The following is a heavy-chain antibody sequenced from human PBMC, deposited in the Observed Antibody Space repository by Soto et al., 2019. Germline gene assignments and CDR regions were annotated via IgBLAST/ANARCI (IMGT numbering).Heavy chain of an antibody. J-gene: IGHJ5*02. CDR2: IYYSGST. D-gene: IGHD6-13*01. V-gene: IGHV4-39*01. Sequence: SETLSLTCPVSGGSIRSGGYYWGWIRQPPGKGLEWIGSIYYSGSTYYSPSLKSRVTISVDTSKNQFSLKLSSVTAADTAVYYCARRERAAGTDWWFDPWGQGTLVTVS. CDR1: GGSIRSGGYY. CDR3: ARRERAAGTDWWFDP.